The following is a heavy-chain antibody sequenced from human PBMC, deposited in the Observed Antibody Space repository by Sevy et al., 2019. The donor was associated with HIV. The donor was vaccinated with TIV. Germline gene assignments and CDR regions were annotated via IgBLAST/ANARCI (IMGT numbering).Heavy chain of an antibody. Sequence: ASVKVSCKASGYTFTGYYMHWMRQAPGQGLEWMGWINPDSGDPTYAPKFQGRVTLTRDTSISTAYMDLSRLKSDDTAVYYCVRDDRDGYFEYWGQGTLVTASS. CDR1: GYTFTGYY. CDR3: VRDDRDGYFEY. V-gene: IGHV1-2*02. CDR2: INPDSGDP. J-gene: IGHJ4*02.